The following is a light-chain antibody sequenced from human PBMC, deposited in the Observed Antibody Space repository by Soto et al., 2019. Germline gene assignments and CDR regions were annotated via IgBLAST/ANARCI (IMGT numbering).Light chain of an antibody. J-gene: IGKJ4*01. CDR1: QSLLHSDGKTY. Sequence: DIVMTQTPLSLSVTPGQPASISCKSSQSLLHSDGKTYLYWSLQKPGQSPQLLIYEVSSRFSGVPDRFSGGGSGTDFTLTISSLQPEDVATYYCQKYNSAPLTFGGGTKVDIK. CDR3: QKYNSAPLT. V-gene: IGKV2-29*01. CDR2: EVS.